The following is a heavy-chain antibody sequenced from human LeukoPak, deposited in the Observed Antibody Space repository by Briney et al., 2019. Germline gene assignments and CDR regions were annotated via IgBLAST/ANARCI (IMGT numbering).Heavy chain of an antibody. D-gene: IGHD2-15*01. J-gene: IGHJ4*02. V-gene: IGHV3-7*01. CDR1: GFTFSSYW. CDR2: INQDGSEK. Sequence: AGGSLRLSCAASGFTFSSYWMSWVRPAPGKGLEWVANINQDGSEKYYVDSLEGRFTISRDNAKNSLFLQMNSLTAEDTAVYYCARDAYCGGSCNAYWGQGTLVIVSS. CDR3: ARDAYCGGSCNAY.